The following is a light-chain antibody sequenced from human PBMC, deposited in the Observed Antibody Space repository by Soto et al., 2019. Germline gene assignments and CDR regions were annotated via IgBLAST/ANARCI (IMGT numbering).Light chain of an antibody. Sequence: DIPMPQSPSTLSGSVGDRVTITCRASQTISSWLAWYQQKPGKAPKLLIYKASTLKSGVPSRFSGSGSGTEFTLTISSLQPDDFATYYFQHYNSYSEAFGGGTKVELK. CDR3: QHYNSYSEA. V-gene: IGKV1-5*03. J-gene: IGKJ4*02. CDR2: KAS. CDR1: QTISSW.